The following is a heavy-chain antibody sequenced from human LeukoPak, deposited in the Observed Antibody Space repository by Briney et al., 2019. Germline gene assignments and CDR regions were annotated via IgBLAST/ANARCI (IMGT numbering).Heavy chain of an antibody. CDR2: ISGSGGST. CDR1: GFTFSSYG. V-gene: IGHV3-23*01. J-gene: IGHJ4*02. Sequence: GGSLRLSCAASGFTFSSYGMSWVRQAPGKGLEWVSAISGSGGSTYYADSVKGRFTISRDNSKNTLYLQMNSLRAEDTAVYYCALYHRGGYSYDTTGRPFVYWGQGTLVTVSS. D-gene: IGHD5-18*01. CDR3: ALYHRGGYSYDTTGRPFVY.